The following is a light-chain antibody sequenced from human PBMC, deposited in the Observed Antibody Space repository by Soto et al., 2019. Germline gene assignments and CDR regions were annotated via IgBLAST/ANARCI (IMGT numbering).Light chain of an antibody. J-gene: IGLJ1*01. Sequence: QSALTQPPSASGSPGQSVTISCTGTNNDIGGYTYVSWYQQLPGKAPKLMIYEVNKRTSGIPDRFSGSKSGNKASLTVSGLQPEDEAEYFCSSYSRSINYVFGTGTKLTVL. V-gene: IGLV2-8*01. CDR1: NNDIGGYTY. CDR2: EVN. CDR3: SSYSRSINYV.